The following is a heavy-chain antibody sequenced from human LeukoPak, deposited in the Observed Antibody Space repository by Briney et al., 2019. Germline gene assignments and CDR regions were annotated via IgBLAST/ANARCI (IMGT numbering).Heavy chain of an antibody. V-gene: IGHV3-11*01. CDR3: ARGWASSRRKAFDI. CDR1: GSTFSDYY. CDR2: ISSSGSTI. J-gene: IGHJ3*02. Sequence: PGRSLRLSCAASGSTFSDYYMSWIRQAPGKGLEWVSYISSSGSTIYYADSVKGRFTISRDNAKNSLYLQMNSLRADDTAVYYCARGWASSRRKAFDIWGQGTMVTVSS. D-gene: IGHD3-16*01.